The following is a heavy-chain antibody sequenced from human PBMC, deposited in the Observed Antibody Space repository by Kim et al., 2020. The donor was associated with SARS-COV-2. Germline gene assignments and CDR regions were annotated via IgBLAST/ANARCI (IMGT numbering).Heavy chain of an antibody. V-gene: IGHV1-2*06. CDR2: INPNSGGT. CDR1: GNTFSGYY. J-gene: IGHJ5*02. CDR3: AKLADGQFAP. Sequence: ASVKVSCEASGNTFSGYYIHWVRQAPGQGLEWMGRINPNSGGTNYAQNFQGRVTMTRDTSISTAYMELNRLTSDDTAVYYCAKLADGQFAPWGQGTLVTV.